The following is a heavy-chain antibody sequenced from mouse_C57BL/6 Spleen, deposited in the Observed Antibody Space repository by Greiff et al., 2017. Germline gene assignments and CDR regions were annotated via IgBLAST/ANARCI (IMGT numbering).Heavy chain of an antibody. CDR3: ARHGSSSYFDY. CDR2: ISSGSSTI. Sequence: VQLKASGGGLVKPGGSLKLSCAASGFTFSDYGMHWVRQAPEKGLEWVAYISSGSSTIYYADTVKGRFTISRDNAKNTLFLQMTSLRSEDTAMYYCARHGSSSYFDYWGQGTTLTVSS. CDR1: GFTFSDYG. J-gene: IGHJ2*01. D-gene: IGHD1-1*01. V-gene: IGHV5-17*01.